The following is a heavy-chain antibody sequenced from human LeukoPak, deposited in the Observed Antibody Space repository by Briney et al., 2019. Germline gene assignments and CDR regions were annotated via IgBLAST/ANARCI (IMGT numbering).Heavy chain of an antibody. D-gene: IGHD4-11*01. V-gene: IGHV1-69*05. Sequence: SAKVSCKASGGTFSSYAISWVRQAPGQGLEWMGGIIPIFGTANYAQKFQGRVTITTDESTSTAYMELSSLRSEDTAVYYCARDLNSNYEGFDYWGQGTLVTVSS. CDR2: IIPIFGTA. J-gene: IGHJ4*02. CDR3: ARDLNSNYEGFDY. CDR1: GGTFSSYA.